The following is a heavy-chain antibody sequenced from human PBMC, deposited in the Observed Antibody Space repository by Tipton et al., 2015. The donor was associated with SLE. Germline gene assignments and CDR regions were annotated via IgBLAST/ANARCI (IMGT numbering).Heavy chain of an antibody. D-gene: IGHD6-13*01. CDR1: GGSISSGTYY. CDR2: IYSGRTT. J-gene: IGHJ4*02. CDR3: ANLKYSGTWRFDY. V-gene: IGHV4-61*02. Sequence: TLSLICTVSGGSISSGTYYWSWIRQPAGKGLEWIGRIYSGRTTNYNPSLNSRVTMSLDTSKNQFSLRLSSVTAADTAVYYCANLKYSGTWRFDYWGQGALVSVSS.